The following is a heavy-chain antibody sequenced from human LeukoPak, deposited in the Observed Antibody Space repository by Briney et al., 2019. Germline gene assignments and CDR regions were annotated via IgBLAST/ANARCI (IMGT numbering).Heavy chain of an antibody. D-gene: IGHD6-13*01. J-gene: IGHJ4*02. CDR1: GGSISSYY. CDR3: ARGPHSSSSGYDFDY. CDR2: IYYSGST. Sequence: SETLSLTCTVSGGSISSYYWSWIRQPPGKGLEWIGYIYYSGSTNYNPSLKSRVTISVDTSKNQFSLKLSSVTAADTAVYYCARGPHSSSSGYDFDYWGQGTLVTVSS. V-gene: IGHV4-59*01.